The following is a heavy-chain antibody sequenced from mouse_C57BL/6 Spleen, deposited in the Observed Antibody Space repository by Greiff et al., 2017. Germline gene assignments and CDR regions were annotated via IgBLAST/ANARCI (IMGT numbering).Heavy chain of an antibody. CDR2: IDPSDSYT. J-gene: IGHJ4*01. V-gene: IGHV1-69*01. D-gene: IGHD2-12*01. CDR1: GYTFTSYW. CDR3: ARSLDSSYYAMDY. Sequence: QVQLQQPGAELVMPGASVKLSCKASGYTFTSYWMHWVKQRPGQGLEWIGEIDPSDSYTNYNQKFKGKSTFTVDKSSSTAYMQLSSLTSEDSAVYYCARSLDSSYYAMDYWGQGTSVTVSS.